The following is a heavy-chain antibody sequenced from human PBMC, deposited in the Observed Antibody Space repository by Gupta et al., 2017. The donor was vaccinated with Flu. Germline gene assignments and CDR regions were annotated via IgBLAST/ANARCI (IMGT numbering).Heavy chain of an antibody. D-gene: IGHD2-15*01. CDR2: ISSSGGST. Sequence: AISSSGGSTYYADSVKGRFTISRDNSKNTLYLQMNSLRAEDTAVYYCAKSPDTEVVITATITNSFDSWGQGTLVTVSS. J-gene: IGHJ4*02. V-gene: IGHV3-23*01. CDR3: AKSPDTEVVITATITNSFDS.